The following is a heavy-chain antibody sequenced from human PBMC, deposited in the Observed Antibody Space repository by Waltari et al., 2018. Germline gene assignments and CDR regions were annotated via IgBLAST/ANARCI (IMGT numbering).Heavy chain of an antibody. Sequence: QVQLQQWGAGLLKPSETLSLTCAVYGGSFSGYYWSWIRQPPGQGLEWIGEINHSGSTNYNPSLKSRVTISVDTSKNQFSLKLSSVTAADTAVYYCARGRQMVRGVIIKGRGTFWFDPWGQGTLVTVSS. D-gene: IGHD3-10*01. J-gene: IGHJ5*02. CDR2: INHSGST. CDR1: GGSFSGYY. V-gene: IGHV4-34*01. CDR3: ARGRQMVRGVIIKGRGTFWFDP.